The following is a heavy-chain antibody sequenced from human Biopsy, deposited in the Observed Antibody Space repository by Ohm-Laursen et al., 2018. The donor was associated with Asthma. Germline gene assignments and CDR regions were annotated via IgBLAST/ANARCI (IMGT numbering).Heavy chain of an antibody. J-gene: IGHJ5*02. D-gene: IGHD4-17*01. CDR3: ARTTYGDEGFDP. CDR1: GGSINIGDYY. CDR2: IYYSGST. Sequence: SQTLSLTCTVSGGSINIGDYYWSWIRQHPGKGLEWIGYIYYSGSTYYNPSLKSRVSILIDTSKNQFSLRLSSVTAADTAVYYCARTTYGDEGFDPWGQGTLVTVSS. V-gene: IGHV4-31*03.